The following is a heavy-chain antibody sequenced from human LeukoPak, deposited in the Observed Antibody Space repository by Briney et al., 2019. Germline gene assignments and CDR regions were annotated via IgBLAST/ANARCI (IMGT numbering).Heavy chain of an antibody. CDR2: ILDDGRHK. J-gene: IGHJ5*02. CDR3: ASRATVTTDRFWFDP. CDR1: GFIFTTYG. V-gene: IGHV3-30*03. Sequence: GGSLRLSCTASGFIFTTYGMHWVRQAPGKGLEWVAAILDDGRHKDHAASVRGRFTISRDNSKNTLYLQMNSLRAEDTAVYYCASRATVTTDRFWFDPWGQGTLVTVSS. D-gene: IGHD4-11*01.